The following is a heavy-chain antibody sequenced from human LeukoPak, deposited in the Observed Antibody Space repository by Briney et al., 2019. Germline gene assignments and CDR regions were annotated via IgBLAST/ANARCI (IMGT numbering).Heavy chain of an antibody. V-gene: IGHV1-8*01. D-gene: IGHD3-3*01. Sequence: ASVKVSCNASGCTFTSYDINWVRQANGPGLEWMGWMNPNSGNTGYAQKFQGRVTMTRNTSISTAYMELSSLRSEDTAVYYCARGSNDFSSLGYWGQGTLVTVSS. CDR3: ARGSNDFSSLGY. CDR1: GCTFTSYD. CDR2: MNPNSGNT. J-gene: IGHJ4*02.